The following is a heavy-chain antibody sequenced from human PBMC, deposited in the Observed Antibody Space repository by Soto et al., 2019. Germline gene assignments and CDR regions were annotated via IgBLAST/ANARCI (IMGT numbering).Heavy chain of an antibody. CDR2: ISAYNGHT. J-gene: IGHJ4*02. V-gene: IGHV1-18*01. D-gene: IGHD6-19*01. Sequence: QVQLVQSGPEVKKPGASVKVSCKASGYTFTNYGFNWVRQAPGQGLEWMGWISAYNGHTKYSQIFQARVIMTTDTSTSTAYMEVRSLTSDDTAVYYSTREGAGTIPLGYWGQGTVVTVPS. CDR1: GYTFTNYG. CDR3: TREGAGTIPLGY.